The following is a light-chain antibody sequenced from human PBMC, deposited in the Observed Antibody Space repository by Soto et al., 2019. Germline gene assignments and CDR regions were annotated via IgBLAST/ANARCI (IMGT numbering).Light chain of an antibody. V-gene: IGLV2-14*03. CDR1: SIDIGGSNY. Sequence: QSALTQPASVSGSPGQSITISCAGTSIDIGGSNYVSWYQQHPGKAPKLMIYGVSNRPSGVSNRFSGSKSGNTSSLTISGLQAEDEADYFCYSSRSSSSTFYVFGTGTKLTVL. J-gene: IGLJ1*01. CDR3: YSSRSSSSTFYV. CDR2: GVS.